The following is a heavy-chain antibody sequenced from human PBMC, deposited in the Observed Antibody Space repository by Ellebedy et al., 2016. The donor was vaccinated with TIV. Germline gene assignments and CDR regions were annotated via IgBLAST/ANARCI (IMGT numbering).Heavy chain of an antibody. CDR3: ASDCGSYDSRGYPWNAFDI. D-gene: IGHD3-22*01. CDR1: GFTVSSNY. V-gene: IGHV3-53*01. Sequence: PGGSLRLSCAASGFTVSSNYVSWVRQAPGKGLEWVSVIYSGGNTYYADSVKGRFTISRDNSQNTLYLQMNSLRAEDTAVYYCASDCGSYDSRGYPWNAFDIWGQGTMVTVSS. CDR2: IYSGGNT. J-gene: IGHJ3*02.